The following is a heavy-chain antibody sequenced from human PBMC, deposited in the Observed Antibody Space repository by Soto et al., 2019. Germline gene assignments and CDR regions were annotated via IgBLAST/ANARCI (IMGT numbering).Heavy chain of an antibody. D-gene: IGHD3-9*01. V-gene: IGHV4-39*01. Sequence: PSETLSLTCTVSGGSITSSSHYWGWIRQPPGKGLEWIGSIYYSGSTYYNPSLKSRVTISVDTSKNQFSLKLSSVTAADTAVYYCARGGDRYGALDDILTGYYPGAVDYWGQGTLVTVSS. J-gene: IGHJ4*02. CDR2: IYYSGST. CDR1: GGSITSSSHY. CDR3: ARGGDRYGALDDILTGYYPGAVDY.